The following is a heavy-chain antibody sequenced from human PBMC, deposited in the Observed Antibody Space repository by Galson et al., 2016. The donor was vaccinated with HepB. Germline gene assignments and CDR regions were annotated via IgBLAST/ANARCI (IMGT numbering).Heavy chain of an antibody. Sequence: SVKASCKASGYTFTDYYMHWVRQAPGQGLEWMGWINPKSGGTKSAQKFQGRVTMTRDASISTAYVELSRLRSDDTAVYYCATPSAPRGGFDYWGQGTLVTVSS. V-gene: IGHV1-2*02. J-gene: IGHJ4*02. D-gene: IGHD3-10*01. CDR1: GYTFTDYY. CDR3: ATPSAPRGGFDY. CDR2: INPKSGGT.